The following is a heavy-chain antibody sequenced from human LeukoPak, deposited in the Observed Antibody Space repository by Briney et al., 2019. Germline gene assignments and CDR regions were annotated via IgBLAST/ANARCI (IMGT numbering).Heavy chain of an antibody. J-gene: IGHJ6*03. CDR1: GFTFSSYG. CDR3: AKVAGTTTNYYVDV. V-gene: IGHV3-30*02. Sequence: GGSLRLSCAASGFTFSSYGMHWVRQAPGKGLEWVAFIRYDGSNKYYADSVKGRFTISRDNSKNTLYLQMNSLRAEDTAVYYCAKVAGTTTNYYVDVWGKGTTVTVSS. CDR2: IRYDGSNK. D-gene: IGHD1-1*01.